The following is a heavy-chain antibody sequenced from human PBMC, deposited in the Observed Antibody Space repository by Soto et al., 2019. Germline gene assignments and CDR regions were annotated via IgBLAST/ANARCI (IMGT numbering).Heavy chain of an antibody. CDR3: ARAKDVASTGYPMVNYFDD. CDR2: IYYSWST. V-gene: IGHV4-59*01. Sequence: QVQLQESAPGLVKPSEALSLTFTVSGGSISSYYWSWIRQTPGKGLEWLVYIYYSWSTNYNPSLISMYTISVLTSRNQSSLSGSAFTADYTAAIYCARAKDVASTGYPMVNYFDDWGEGTMVTVSS. D-gene: IGHD5-18*01. CDR1: GGSISSYY. J-gene: IGHJ4*02.